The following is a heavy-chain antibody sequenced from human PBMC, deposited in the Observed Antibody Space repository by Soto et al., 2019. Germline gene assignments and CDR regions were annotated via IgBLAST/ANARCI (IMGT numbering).Heavy chain of an antibody. Sequence: PSQTLSRTCAISGDRVSSNGAAWNWIRQSPSRGLEWLGRTYYRSKWYNDYAVSVKSRITINPDTSKSQFSLQLNSVTPEDTAVYYCARDKHDYFNRGIGFDTWGQGILVTVSS. CDR2: TYYRSKWYN. V-gene: IGHV6-1*01. D-gene: IGHD4-17*01. CDR3: ARDKHDYFNRGIGFDT. J-gene: IGHJ5*02. CDR1: GDRVSSNGAA.